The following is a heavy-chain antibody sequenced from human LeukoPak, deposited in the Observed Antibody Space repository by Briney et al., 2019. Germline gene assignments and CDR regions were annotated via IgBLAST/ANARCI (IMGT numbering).Heavy chain of an antibody. D-gene: IGHD6-19*01. V-gene: IGHV3-11*06. Sequence: KTGGSLRLSCAASGFAFSDYYMTWIRQAPGKGLEWVSYISSGSTYTNYGDAVKGRLTISRDNAKNSLYLQMNSLRAEDTAVYYCARVSSSSTNYFDSWGQGTLVTVSS. J-gene: IGHJ4*02. CDR3: ARVSSSSTNYFDS. CDR2: ISSGSTYT. CDR1: GFAFSDYY.